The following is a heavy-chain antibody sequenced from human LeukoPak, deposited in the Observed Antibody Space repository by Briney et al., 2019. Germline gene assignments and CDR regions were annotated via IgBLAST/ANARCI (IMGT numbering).Heavy chain of an antibody. CDR1: GFTFSDYY. V-gene: IGHV3-11*04. CDR3: AREDYYDSSWFDY. D-gene: IGHD3-22*01. CDR2: ISSSGSTI. Sequence: GGSLRLSCAASGFTFSDYYMSWIRQAPGKGLEWVSYISSSGSTIYYADSVKGRFTISRDNAKNSLYLQMNSLRAEDTAVYYCAREDYYDSSWFDYWGQGTLVTVSS. J-gene: IGHJ4*02.